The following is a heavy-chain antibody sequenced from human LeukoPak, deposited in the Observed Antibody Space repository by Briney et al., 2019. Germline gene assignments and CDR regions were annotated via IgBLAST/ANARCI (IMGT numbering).Heavy chain of an antibody. CDR3: AKPGSRWSSNSDFDC. Sequence: GGSLRLSCAASGFTVSSIYMSWVRQAPGKGLEWVSVIYSGGSTYYADSVKGRFTISRDNSKNTLYLQMNSLRAEDTAVYYCAKPGSRWSSNSDFDCWGQGTLVTVSS. D-gene: IGHD6-13*01. J-gene: IGHJ4*02. V-gene: IGHV3-53*05. CDR1: GFTVSSIY. CDR2: IYSGGST.